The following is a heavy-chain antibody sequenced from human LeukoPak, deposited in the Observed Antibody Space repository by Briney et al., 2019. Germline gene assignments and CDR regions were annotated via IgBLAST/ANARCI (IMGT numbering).Heavy chain of an antibody. Sequence: PGGSLRLSCAASGFTFSSYEMNWVRQAPGKGLEWISYISSSGSTIYYADSVKGRFTISRDNAKNSLYLQMNSLRAEDTAVYYCARQVHYYGSGSYSGAYDYWGQGTLVTVSS. CDR3: ARQVHYYGSGSYSGAYDY. CDR2: ISSSGSTI. D-gene: IGHD3-10*01. CDR1: GFTFSSYE. J-gene: IGHJ4*02. V-gene: IGHV3-48*03.